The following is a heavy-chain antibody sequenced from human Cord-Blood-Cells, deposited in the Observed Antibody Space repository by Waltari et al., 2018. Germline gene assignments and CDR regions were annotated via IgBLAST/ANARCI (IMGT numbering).Heavy chain of an antibody. D-gene: IGHD6-6*01. J-gene: IGHJ3*02. CDR3: ARERSSSSGMSIFGGAFDI. V-gene: IGHV3-53*02. Sequence: EVQLVETGGGLIQPGGSLRLSCAACGFTVSSNYMLWVRQAPGQGLEWVSVIYSGGSTYYADSVKGRFTISRDNSKNTLYLQMNSLRAEDTAVYYCARERSSSSGMSIFGGAFDIWGQGTMVTVSS. CDR2: IYSGGST. CDR1: GFTVSSNY.